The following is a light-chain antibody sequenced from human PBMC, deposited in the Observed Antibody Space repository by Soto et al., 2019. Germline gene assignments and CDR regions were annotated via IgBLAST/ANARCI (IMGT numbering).Light chain of an antibody. Sequence: IQLTQSPSSLSASLGDRVTITCRASQGISSYLAWYQQKPGKAPKLLIYAASTLQSGVPSRFSGSGSGTDFTLTISSLQPEDFATYFCQHGYSTPLTFGGGTKVDIK. CDR1: QGISSY. J-gene: IGKJ4*01. CDR3: QHGYSTPLT. CDR2: AAS. V-gene: IGKV1-39*01.